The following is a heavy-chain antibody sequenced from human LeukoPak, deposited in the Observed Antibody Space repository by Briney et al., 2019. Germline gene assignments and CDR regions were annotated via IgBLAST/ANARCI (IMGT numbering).Heavy chain of an antibody. J-gene: IGHJ4*02. V-gene: IGHV4-30-4*07. D-gene: IGHD6-13*01. Sequence: SETLSLTCAVSGGSISSGDYSWSWIRQPPGEGLEWIGFIYNSGNTYYNPSLKSRVTISVDTSKNQFSLKLSSVTAADTAVYYCAMRPKTAAVAPADYWGQGTLVTVSS. CDR1: GGSISSGDYS. CDR2: IYNSGNT. CDR3: AMRPKTAAVAPADY.